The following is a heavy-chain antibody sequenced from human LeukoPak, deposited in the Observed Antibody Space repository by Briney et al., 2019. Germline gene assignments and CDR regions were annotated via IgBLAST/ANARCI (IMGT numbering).Heavy chain of an antibody. CDR3: AMGLRLENWFDP. V-gene: IGHV6-1*01. D-gene: IGHD5-12*01. J-gene: IGHJ5*02. CDR2: TYYRSKWST. Sequence: SQTRSLTCAISGDSVSSTRVAWNWIRQSPSRGLEWLGRTYYRSKWSTEYAISVKGRVTIVPDTSKNLFSLQLHSVTPEDTAVYYCAMGLRLENWFDPWGQGTRVTVFS. CDR1: GDSVSSTRVA.